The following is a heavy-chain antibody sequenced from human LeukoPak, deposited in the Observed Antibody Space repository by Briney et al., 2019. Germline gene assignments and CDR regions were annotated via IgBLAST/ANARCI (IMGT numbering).Heavy chain of an antibody. CDR1: GFTFSSYA. CDR2: ISGSGGST. V-gene: IGHV3-23*01. Sequence: GGSLRLSCAASGFTFSSYAMSWVRQAPGKGLEWVSAISGSGGSTYYADSVKGRFTISRDNSKNTLYLQMNSLRAEDTAVYYCAMGGYGRYYFGYWGQGTLVTVSS. CDR3: AMGGYGRYYFGY. D-gene: IGHD3-16*01. J-gene: IGHJ4*02.